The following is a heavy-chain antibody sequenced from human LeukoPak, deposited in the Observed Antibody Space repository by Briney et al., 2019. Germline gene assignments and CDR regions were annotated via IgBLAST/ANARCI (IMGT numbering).Heavy chain of an antibody. CDR2: IYTSGST. V-gene: IGHV4-61*02. CDR3: ARDTSFFGWFDP. D-gene: IGHD3-10*01. Sequence: SQTLSLTCTVSGGSISSGSYYWSWLRQPAGTGLEWIGRIYTSGSTNYNPSLKSRVTISVDTSKNQFSLKLSSVTAADTAVYYCARDTSFFGWFDPWGQGTLVTVSS. J-gene: IGHJ5*02. CDR1: GGSISSGSYY.